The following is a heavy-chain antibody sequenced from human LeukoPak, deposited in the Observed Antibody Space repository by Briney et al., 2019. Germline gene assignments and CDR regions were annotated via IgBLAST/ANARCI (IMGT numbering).Heavy chain of an antibody. Sequence: ASVKVSCKASGYTFTSYDINWVRQAPGQGLEWMGWISGYNDNTNYAQNLQGRVTMSADTSTNTTYMELRGLRFDDTAVYYCARGGVSSAYVDYWGQGTLVSVSS. J-gene: IGHJ4*02. V-gene: IGHV1-18*01. CDR3: ARGGVSSAYVDY. CDR1: GYTFTSYD. D-gene: IGHD3-22*01. CDR2: ISGYNDNT.